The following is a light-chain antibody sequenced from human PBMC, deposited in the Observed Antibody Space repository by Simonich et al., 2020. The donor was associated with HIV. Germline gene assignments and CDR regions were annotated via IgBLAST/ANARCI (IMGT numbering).Light chain of an antibody. V-gene: IGKV4-1*01. CDR2: WAS. CDR3: QQYYGTPLT. J-gene: IGKJ4*01. Sequence: DIVMTQSPDSLAVSLGERATINCKSSQSVLYSSNNKNYLAWYQPKPGQPPKLLIYWASTRESGVPDRFSGGGSGTDFTLTISSLQTEDVAVYYCQQYYGTPLTFGGGTRVEIK. CDR1: QSVLYSSNNKNY.